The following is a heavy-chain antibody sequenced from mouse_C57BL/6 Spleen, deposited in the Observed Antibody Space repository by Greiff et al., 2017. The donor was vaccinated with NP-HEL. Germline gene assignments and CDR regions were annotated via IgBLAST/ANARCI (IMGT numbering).Heavy chain of an antibody. CDR3: AREGYGYFDY. D-gene: IGHD1-1*02. CDR1: GYTFTSYW. V-gene: IGHV1-61*01. J-gene: IGHJ2*01. CDR2: IYPSDSET. Sequence: QVQLQQPGAELVRPGSSVKLSCKASGYTFTSYWMDWVKQRPGQGLEWIGNIYPSDSETHYNQKFKDKATLTVDKSSSTAYMQLSSLTSEDSAVYYCAREGYGYFDYWGQGTPLTGSS.